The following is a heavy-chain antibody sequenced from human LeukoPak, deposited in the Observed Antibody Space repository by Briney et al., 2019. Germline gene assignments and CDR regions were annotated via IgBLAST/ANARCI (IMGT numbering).Heavy chain of an antibody. CDR3: ARQNGGTWNYYYYMDV. J-gene: IGHJ6*03. D-gene: IGHD1-1*01. V-gene: IGHV4-59*08. CDR1: GGSISTYY. CDR2: IYYSGST. Sequence: SETLSLTCTVSGGSISTYYWSWIRQPPGKGLEWIGYIYYSGSTNYNPSLKSRVTISVDTSKNQFSLKLSSVTAADTAVYYCARQNGGTWNYYYYMDVWGKGTTVTVSS.